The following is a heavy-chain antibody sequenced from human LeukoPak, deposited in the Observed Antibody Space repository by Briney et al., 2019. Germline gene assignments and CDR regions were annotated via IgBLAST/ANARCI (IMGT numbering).Heavy chain of an antibody. CDR3: ASQTEGYYFDY. J-gene: IGHJ4*02. V-gene: IGHV4-34*01. CDR2: INHSGST. D-gene: IGHD2-21*02. CDR1: GGSFSGYY. Sequence: ASETLSLTCAVYGGSFSGYYWSWIRQPPGKGLEWIGEINHSGSTNYNPSLKSRVTISVDTSKNQFSLKLSSVTAADTAVYYCASQTEGYYFDYWGQGTLVSVSS.